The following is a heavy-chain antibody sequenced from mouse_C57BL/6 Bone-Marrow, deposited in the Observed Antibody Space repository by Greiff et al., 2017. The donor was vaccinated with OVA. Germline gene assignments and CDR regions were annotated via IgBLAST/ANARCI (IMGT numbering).Heavy chain of an antibody. J-gene: IGHJ3*01. CDR1: GFTFSDYY. Sequence: EVKLQESGGGLVQPGGSLKLSCAASGFTFSDYYMYWVRQTPEKRLEWVAYISNGGGSTYYPDTVKGRFTISRDNAKNTLYLQMSRLKSEDTAMYYCARPDDYLFAYWGQGTLVTVSA. CDR3: ARPDDYLFAY. D-gene: IGHD2-4*01. CDR2: ISNGGGST. V-gene: IGHV5-12*01.